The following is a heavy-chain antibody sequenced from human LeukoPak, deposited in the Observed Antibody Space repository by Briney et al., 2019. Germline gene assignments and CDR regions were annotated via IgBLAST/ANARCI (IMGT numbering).Heavy chain of an antibody. Sequence: PGGSLRLSCAASGFTFSNYAMSWVRQAPGKGLEWVSAISGSGGSTYYADSVKGRFTISRDNSKNTLYLQMNSLRAEDTAVYYCAKLPSAHYYDSSGSDYFDYWGQGTLVTVSS. V-gene: IGHV3-23*01. D-gene: IGHD3-22*01. CDR1: GFTFSNYA. CDR3: AKLPSAHYYDSSGSDYFDY. J-gene: IGHJ4*02. CDR2: ISGSGGST.